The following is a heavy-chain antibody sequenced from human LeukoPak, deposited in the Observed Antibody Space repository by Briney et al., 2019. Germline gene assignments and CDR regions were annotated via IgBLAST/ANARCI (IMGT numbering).Heavy chain of an antibody. Sequence: SETLSLTCSVSGGSITTNSHYWSWIRQPAGKALEWIGHIFTTGSTDYKPSLRSRVTISEDASRDQFSLSLRSVTAADTAVYYCARTVITPTRTGRAFDYWGQGMLVVVAS. CDR3: ARTVITPTRTGRAFDY. D-gene: IGHD4-23*01. J-gene: IGHJ4*02. CDR1: GGSITTNSHY. V-gene: IGHV4-61*09. CDR2: IFTTGST.